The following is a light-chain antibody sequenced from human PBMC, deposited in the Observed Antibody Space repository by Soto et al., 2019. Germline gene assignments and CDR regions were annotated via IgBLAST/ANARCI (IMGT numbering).Light chain of an antibody. CDR2: HAS. J-gene: IGKJ1*01. V-gene: IGKV1-5*01. CDR1: QNINTD. CDR3: QQYSTLWT. Sequence: DIQMSQSPSTRSASVGDRVTITCRASQNINTDLAWYQQKPGKVPNLLIYHASSLVTGVPSRFSGSGSGTEFTLTISSLQPDDFAAYYCQQYSTLWTFGQGTKVDI.